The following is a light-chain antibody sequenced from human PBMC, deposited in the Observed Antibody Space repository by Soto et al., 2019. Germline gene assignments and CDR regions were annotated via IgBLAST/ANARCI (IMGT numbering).Light chain of an antibody. CDR1: ESIDNW. Sequence: DIQMTQSPSTLSASVGDTVSITCRASESIDNWFACYQQKPGKAPKLLIFAASTLVRGVPSRFSGRGSGTEFTLTISSLQADDYATFYCQQYHTDWTFGQGTKVDIK. V-gene: IGKV1-5*01. CDR2: AAS. J-gene: IGKJ1*01. CDR3: QQYHTDWT.